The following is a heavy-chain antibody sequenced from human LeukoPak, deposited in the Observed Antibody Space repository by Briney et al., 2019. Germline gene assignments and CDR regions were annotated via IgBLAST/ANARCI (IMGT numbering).Heavy chain of an antibody. CDR3: AKVISTMIVVVITHIDY. J-gene: IGHJ4*02. D-gene: IGHD3-22*01. Sequence: TGGSLRLSCAASGFTFSSYAMSWVRQAPGKGLEWVSAISGSGGSTYYADSVKGRFTISRDNSKNTLYLQMNSLRAEDTAVYYCAKVISTMIVVVITHIDYWGQGTLVTVSS. CDR2: ISGSGGST. V-gene: IGHV3-23*01. CDR1: GFTFSSYA.